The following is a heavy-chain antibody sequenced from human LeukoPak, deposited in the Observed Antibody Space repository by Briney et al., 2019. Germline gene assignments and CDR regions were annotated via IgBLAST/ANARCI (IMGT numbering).Heavy chain of an antibody. Sequence: GGSLRLSCAASGFTLSDYYMSWIRQAPGKGLEWISYISTSGSTKYYADSVKGRFTISRDNAKNSLYLQTNSLRAEDTAVYYCASTEYAFSVAMTHFDYWGQGTLVAVSS. V-gene: IGHV3-11*01. CDR1: GFTLSDYY. J-gene: IGHJ4*02. CDR2: ISTSGSTK. CDR3: ASTEYAFSVAMTHFDY. D-gene: IGHD5-12*01.